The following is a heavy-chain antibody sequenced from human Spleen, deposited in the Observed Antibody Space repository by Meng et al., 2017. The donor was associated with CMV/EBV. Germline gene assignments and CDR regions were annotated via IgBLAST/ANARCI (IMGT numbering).Heavy chain of an antibody. CDR1: GIYT. CDR3: TKGRCWGCDSPKCRTCWFDP. V-gene: IGHV3-21*01. Sequence: GGSLRLSCAAFGIYTMNWVRPAPGKGLEWVSSISDSSTYTYYADSVKGRFTISRDNAKNSLYLQMDSLRAEDTAGYYCTKGRCWGCDSPKCRTCWFDPWGQGIQVTVSS. CDR2: ISDSSTYT. J-gene: IGHJ5*02. D-gene: IGHD2-8*02.